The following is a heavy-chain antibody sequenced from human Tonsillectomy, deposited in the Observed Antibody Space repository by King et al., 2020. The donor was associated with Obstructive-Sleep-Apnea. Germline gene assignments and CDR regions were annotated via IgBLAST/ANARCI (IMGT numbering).Heavy chain of an antibody. Sequence: VQLVESGGGLVQPGGSLRLSCAASGFTFSSYSMNWVRQAPGKGLEWVSYISSSSSTIYYADSVKGRFTIFRDNAKNSLYLQMNSLRAEDTAVYYCARDRAPGYSSSRGVDYWGQGTLVTVSS. CDR1: GFTFSSYS. J-gene: IGHJ4*02. V-gene: IGHV3-48*04. CDR3: ARDRAPGYSSSRGVDY. D-gene: IGHD6-6*01. CDR2: ISSSSSTI.